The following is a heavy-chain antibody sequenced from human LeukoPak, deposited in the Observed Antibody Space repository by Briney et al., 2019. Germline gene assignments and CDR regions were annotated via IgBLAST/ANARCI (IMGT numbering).Heavy chain of an antibody. D-gene: IGHD4-17*01. CDR3: ARHGPTVTTLDGWFDP. CDR1: GGSITSSSYY. J-gene: IGHJ5*02. CDR2: IYYSGST. Sequence: PSETLSLTCTVSGGSITSSSYYWGWIRQPPGKGLEWIGSIYYSGSTYYNPSLKSRVTISVDTSKNQFSLKLSSVTAADTAVYYCARHGPTVTTLDGWFDPWGQGTLVTVSS. V-gene: IGHV4-39*01.